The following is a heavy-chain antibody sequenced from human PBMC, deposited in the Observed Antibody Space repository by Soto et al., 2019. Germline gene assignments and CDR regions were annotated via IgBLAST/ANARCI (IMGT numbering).Heavy chain of an antibody. V-gene: IGHV3-30*18. D-gene: IGHD5-18*01. Sequence: GGSLRLSCAASGFTFSSYGMHWVRQAPGKGLEWVAVISYDGSNKYYADSVKGRFTISRDNSKNTLYLKMNSLRAEDTAVYYCAKERWSGYSYGFDPWGQGTLVTVSS. CDR1: GFTFSSYG. CDR3: AKERWSGYSYGFDP. CDR2: ISYDGSNK. J-gene: IGHJ5*02.